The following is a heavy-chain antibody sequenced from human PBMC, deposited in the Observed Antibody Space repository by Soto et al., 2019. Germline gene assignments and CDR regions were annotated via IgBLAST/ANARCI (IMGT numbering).Heavy chain of an antibody. V-gene: IGHV3-48*01. CDR3: ARGCSGGGCSNWFDP. D-gene: IGHD2-15*01. CDR1: GFTFSSYG. CDR2: SSASSGTA. J-gene: IGHJ5*02. Sequence: EVQLVESGGGLVQPGGSLRLSCAASGFTFSSYGMHWVRQAPGKGLEWVSYSSASSGTAYYADSVKGRSTISRDNAKNSLYLEMKRLRAEDTAVYYCARGCSGGGCSNWFDPWGQGTLVTVSS.